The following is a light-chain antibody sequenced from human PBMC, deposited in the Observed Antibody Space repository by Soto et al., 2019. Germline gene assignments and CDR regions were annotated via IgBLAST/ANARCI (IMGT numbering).Light chain of an antibody. CDR3: QQYVTSSPRT. J-gene: IGKJ1*01. Sequence: EIVLTQSPGTLSLSPGERATLSCRASHTISSSYLAWYQQKPGQAPRLLMYGISRGATGIPDRFSGSGSGTDFTLTITRLEPEDFAVYYCQQYVTSSPRTFGQGTKVDIK. CDR1: HTISSSY. V-gene: IGKV3-20*01. CDR2: GIS.